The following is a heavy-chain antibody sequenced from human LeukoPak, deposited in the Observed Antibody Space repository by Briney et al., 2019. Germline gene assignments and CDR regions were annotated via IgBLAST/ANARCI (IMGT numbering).Heavy chain of an antibody. Sequence: KPSETLSLTCTVSGGSISIYYWSWIRQPPGKGLEWIGSVFYSGSTNYNPSLKSRVTMSVDTARNQFSLTLTSVTAADTAVYYCARNDKSYGYLNWFDPWGRGNLVTVSS. CDR2: VFYSGST. CDR1: GGSISIYY. J-gene: IGHJ5*02. V-gene: IGHV4-59*01. D-gene: IGHD3-16*01. CDR3: ARNDKSYGYLNWFDP.